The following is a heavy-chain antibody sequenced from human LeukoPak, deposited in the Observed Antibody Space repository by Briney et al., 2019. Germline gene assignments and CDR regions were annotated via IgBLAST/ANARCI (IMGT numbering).Heavy chain of an antibody. CDR1: GGSISSGSYN. Sequence: SQTLSLTCTVSGGSISSGSYNWSWIRQPAGKGLEWIGRIYTSGSTNYNPSLKSRVTISVDTSKNQFSLTLSSVTAADTAVYYCARSGLYCSGGGCYDIHNWFDPWGQGTLVTVSS. D-gene: IGHD2-15*01. J-gene: IGHJ5*02. V-gene: IGHV4-61*02. CDR2: IYTSGST. CDR3: ARSGLYCSGGGCYDIHNWFDP.